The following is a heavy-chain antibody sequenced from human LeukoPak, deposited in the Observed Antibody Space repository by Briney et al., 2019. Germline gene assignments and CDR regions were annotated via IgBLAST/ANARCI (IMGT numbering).Heavy chain of an antibody. Sequence: PSETLSLTCAVYGGSFSGYYWSWIRQPPGKGLEWIGEINHSGSANYNPSLKSRVTISVDTSKNQFSLKLSSVTAADTAVYYCARGRYYDRSGPCHFQHWGQGTLVTVSS. CDR3: ARGRYYDRSGPCHFQH. V-gene: IGHV4-34*01. CDR2: INHSGSA. CDR1: GGSFSGYY. D-gene: IGHD3-22*01. J-gene: IGHJ1*01.